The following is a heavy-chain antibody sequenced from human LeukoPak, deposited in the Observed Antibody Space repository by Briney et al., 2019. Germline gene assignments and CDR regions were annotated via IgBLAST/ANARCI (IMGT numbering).Heavy chain of an antibody. CDR2: INPNSGAT. J-gene: IGHJ4*02. CDR3: ARGGIVATMPDY. CDR1: GYTLTDYY. Sequence: ASVKVSCKASGYTLTDYYLHWVRQAPGQGLKWMGWINPNSGATHYAQSFQARVTMTRDTSIASSYMELTGLESDDTAVYYCARGGIVATMPDYWGQGTLVTVSS. D-gene: IGHD5-12*01. V-gene: IGHV1-2*02.